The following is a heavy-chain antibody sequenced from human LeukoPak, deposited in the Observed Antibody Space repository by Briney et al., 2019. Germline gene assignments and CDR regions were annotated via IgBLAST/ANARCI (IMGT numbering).Heavy chain of an antibody. D-gene: IGHD1-26*01. V-gene: IGHV1-2*02. CDR1: GYTLTGYY. J-gene: IGHJ4*02. CDR2: INPNSGAT. Sequence: ASVKVSCKASGYTLTGYYMHWVRQAPGQGPGWGGLINPNSGATTYAPKFQGRVTMTRHTSISTAYMGPSRLRPDDTAVYYCARQRGRWDPYFVTRGPRTLVTAS. CDR3: ARQRGRWDPYFVT.